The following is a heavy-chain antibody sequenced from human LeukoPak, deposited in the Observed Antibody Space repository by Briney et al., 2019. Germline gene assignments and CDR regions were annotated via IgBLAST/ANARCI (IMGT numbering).Heavy chain of an antibody. V-gene: IGHV1-2*02. J-gene: IGHJ4*02. D-gene: IGHD3-10*01. CDR1: GYTFSSYD. CDR3: AREPPSGSLDY. Sequence: ASVKVSCKASGYTFSSYDINWVRQAPGQGLEWMGWINPNSGGTNHAQKFQGRVTMTWDTSISTAYMELSRLRSDDTAVYYCAREPPSGSLDYWGQGTLVTVSS. CDR2: INPNSGGT.